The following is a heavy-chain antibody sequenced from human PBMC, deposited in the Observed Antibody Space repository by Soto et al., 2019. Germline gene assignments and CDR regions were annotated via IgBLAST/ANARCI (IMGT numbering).Heavy chain of an antibody. J-gene: IGHJ5*02. V-gene: IGHV4-34*01. CDR3: ARVQQWLDYNWFDP. D-gene: IGHD6-19*01. CDR1: GGSFSDYY. Sequence: SETLSLTCAVYGGSFSDYYWSWIRQPPGKGLEWIGKIYHSGSTDYNPSLKSRVTISVGTTNNQFSLKLSSVTAADTAVYYCARVQQWLDYNWFDPWGQGTLVTVSS. CDR2: IYHSGST.